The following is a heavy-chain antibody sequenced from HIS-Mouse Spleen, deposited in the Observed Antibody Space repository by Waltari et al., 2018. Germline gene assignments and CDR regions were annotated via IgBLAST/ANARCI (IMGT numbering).Heavy chain of an antibody. CDR1: GGSFSGYY. Sequence: QVQLQQWGAGLLKPSETLSLTCAVYGGSFSGYYWSWIRQPPGKGLEWIGEINHSGRTNYTPSLKSRVTISVDTSKNQFSLKLSSVTAADTAVYYCARVADYWGQGTLVTVSS. CDR2: INHSGRT. CDR3: ARVADY. V-gene: IGHV4-34*01. J-gene: IGHJ4*02.